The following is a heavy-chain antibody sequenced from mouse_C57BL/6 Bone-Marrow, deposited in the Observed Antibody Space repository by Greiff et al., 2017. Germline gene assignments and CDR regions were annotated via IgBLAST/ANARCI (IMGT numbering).Heavy chain of an antibody. J-gene: IGHJ3*01. CDR3: ARRYYGNYAWFAY. V-gene: IGHV14-2*01. Sequence: EVKLMESGAELVKPGASVKLSCTASGFNIKDYYMHWVKQRTEQGLEWIGRIDTEDGETKYAPKFPGQATITADTSSNPAYLQRSILTSEDTAVYYCARRYYGNYAWFAYWGQGTLVTVSA. D-gene: IGHD2-1*01. CDR1: GFNIKDYY. CDR2: IDTEDGET.